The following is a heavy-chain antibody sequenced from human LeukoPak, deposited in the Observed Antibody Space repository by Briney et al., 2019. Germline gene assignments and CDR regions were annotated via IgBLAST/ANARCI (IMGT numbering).Heavy chain of an antibody. V-gene: IGHV1-8*01. D-gene: IGHD4-17*01. CDR2: MNPNSGNT. Sequence: ASVKVSCKASGYTFTSYDINWVRQATGQGLEWMGWMNPNSGNTGYAQKFQGRVTMTRNTSISTAYMELSSLRSEDTAVYYCTRGMTTVTRGGRHVDYWGQGTLVTVSS. J-gene: IGHJ4*02. CDR1: GYTFTSYD. CDR3: TRGMTTVTRGGRHVDY.